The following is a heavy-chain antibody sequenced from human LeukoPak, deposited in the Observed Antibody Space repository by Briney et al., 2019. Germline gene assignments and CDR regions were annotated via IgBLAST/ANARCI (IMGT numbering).Heavy chain of an antibody. CDR3: ARCYCSSTSCFSNWFDP. CDR2: IYYSGST. D-gene: IGHD2-2*01. CDR1: GGSISSSSYY. V-gene: IGHV4-39*01. J-gene: IGHJ5*02. Sequence: KPSETLSFTCTVSGGSISSSSYYWGWIRQPPGKGLEWIGSIYYSGSTYYNPSLKSRVTISVDTSKNQFSLKLSSVTAADTAVYYCARCYCSSTSCFSNWFDPWGQGTLVTVSS.